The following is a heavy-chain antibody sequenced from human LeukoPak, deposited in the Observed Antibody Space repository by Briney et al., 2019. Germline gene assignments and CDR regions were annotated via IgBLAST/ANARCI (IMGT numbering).Heavy chain of an antibody. J-gene: IGHJ4*02. CDR3: ARENLYWAYFDS. D-gene: IGHD2-8*02. V-gene: IGHV4-4*07. CDR2: IYTSGST. CDR1: GGSISRYY. Sequence: SETLSLTCKVSGGSISRYYWSWIRQPAGKGLEWIGRIYTSGSTNYNPSLKSRVTMSVDTSKNQFSLSLSSVTAADTAVYYCARENLYWAYFDSWGQGTLVTVSS.